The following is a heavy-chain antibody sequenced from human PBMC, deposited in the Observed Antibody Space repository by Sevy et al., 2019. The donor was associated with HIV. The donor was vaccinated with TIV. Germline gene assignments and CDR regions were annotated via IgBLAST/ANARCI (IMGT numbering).Heavy chain of an antibody. CDR2: IYYTGST. CDR1: GGSISTYY. Sequence: SETLSLTCTVSGGSISTYYWSWIRQPPGKGLEYIGYIYYTGSTNYNPSLKSRVTISVDTSKNQFSLNLRSVTAVDTAVYYRARAPPGRSGDDSLHWFDPWGQGTLVTVSS. J-gene: IGHJ5*02. D-gene: IGHD5-12*01. V-gene: IGHV4-59*01. CDR3: ARAPPGRSGDDSLHWFDP.